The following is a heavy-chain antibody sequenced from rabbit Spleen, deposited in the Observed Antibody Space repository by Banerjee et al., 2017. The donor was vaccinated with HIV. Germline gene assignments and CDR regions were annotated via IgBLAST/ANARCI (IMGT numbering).Heavy chain of an antibody. J-gene: IGHJ4*01. CDR2: INTITGKS. V-gene: IGHV1S45*01. CDR1: GVSFSDKDE. CDR3: TRGYISASYMIVL. Sequence: EQLEESGGGLVQPEGSLTLTCKASGVSFSDKDEMCWVRQSPGKGLEWIACINTITGKSVYGKLAKRRFSISVAPPPTVIPPTTTLTAANTAVSSCTRGYISASYMIVLW. D-gene: IGHD4-1*01.